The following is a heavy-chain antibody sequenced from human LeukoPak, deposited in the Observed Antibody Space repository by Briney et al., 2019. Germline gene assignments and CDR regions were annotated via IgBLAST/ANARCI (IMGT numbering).Heavy chain of an antibody. D-gene: IGHD1-26*01. Sequence: GGSLRLSCAASGFTFSSYGMHWVRQAPGKGLEWVAVIWYDGSNKYYADSVKGRFTISRDNSKKTLYLQMNSLRAEDTAVYYCARGVVGANLWGQGTLVTVSS. CDR3: ARGVVGANL. CDR2: IWYDGSNK. J-gene: IGHJ4*02. CDR1: GFTFSSYG. V-gene: IGHV3-33*08.